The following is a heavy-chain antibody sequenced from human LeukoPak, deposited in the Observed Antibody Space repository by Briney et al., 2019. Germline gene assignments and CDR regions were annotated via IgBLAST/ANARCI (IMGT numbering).Heavy chain of an antibody. CDR2: IYHSGSS. CDR3: VSAYCGGDCYHSLLTD. D-gene: IGHD2-21*02. J-gene: IGHJ4*02. CDR1: GISVGTGGYS. Sequence: SETLSLTCAVSGISVGTGGYSWNWVRQPPGKGLEWIGYIYHSGSSFYNPSLKSRLTIPMDRSKNQFSLKLSSVTAADTAVYYCVSAYCGGDCYHSLLTDWGQGALVTVSS. V-gene: IGHV4-30-2*01.